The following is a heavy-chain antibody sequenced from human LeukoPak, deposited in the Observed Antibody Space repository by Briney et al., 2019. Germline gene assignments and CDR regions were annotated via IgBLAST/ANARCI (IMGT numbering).Heavy chain of an antibody. V-gene: IGHV4-59*13. CDR1: VGSIGSYY. Sequence: SETLSLTCTVSVGSIGSYYWTWLRQPPGEGLEGIVYIYNSESTNYHPSLKSRVTISVDTYKNQFSLKLSSVTAADTAVYYCARSRDGYNLDYWGQGTLVTVST. CDR2: IYNSEST. CDR3: ARSRDGYNLDY. D-gene: IGHD5-24*01. J-gene: IGHJ4*02.